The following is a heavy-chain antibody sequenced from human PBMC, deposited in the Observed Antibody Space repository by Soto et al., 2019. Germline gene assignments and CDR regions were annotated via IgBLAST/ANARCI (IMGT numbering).Heavy chain of an antibody. J-gene: IGHJ4*02. CDR2: ISSSSSTI. V-gene: IGHV3-48*02. CDR3: ARGRRTWSGYYTGFGY. D-gene: IGHD3-3*01. Sequence: PGGSLRLSCAASGFTFSSYSMNWVRQAPGKGLEWVSYISSSSSTIYYADSVKGRFTISRDNAKNSLYLQMNSLRDEDTAVYYCARGRRTWSGYYTGFGYWGQGTLVTVSS. CDR1: GFTFSSYS.